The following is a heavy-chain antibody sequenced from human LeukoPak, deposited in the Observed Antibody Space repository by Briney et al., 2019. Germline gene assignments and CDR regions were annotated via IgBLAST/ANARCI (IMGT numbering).Heavy chain of an antibody. V-gene: IGHV3-73*01. D-gene: IGHD6-13*01. CDR2: IGSTATNHAT. Sequence: GGSLKLSCAASGFTFSGCVVHWVRQASGKGLEWVGLIGSTATNHATLYAASVEGRFTISRDDSKNTAFLQMNSLKTEDRAVYYCTRHLDGIAAYDYWGQGSLVTVSS. CDR1: GFTFSGCV. CDR3: TRHLDGIAAYDY. J-gene: IGHJ4*02.